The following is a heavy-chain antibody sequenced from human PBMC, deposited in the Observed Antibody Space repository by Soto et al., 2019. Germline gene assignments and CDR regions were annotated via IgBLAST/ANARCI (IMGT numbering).Heavy chain of an antibody. Sequence: QVQLVQSGAEEKKPGASVKVSCKASGYTFTSYAIHWVRQAPGQRLEWMGWINAGNGNTKYSQQFQGRVTITRDTSASTAHMELSSLRSEDTAVYYCARADYYDSSGYCYWGQGTLVTVSS. CDR1: GYTFTSYA. CDR2: INAGNGNT. V-gene: IGHV1-3*05. D-gene: IGHD3-22*01. J-gene: IGHJ4*02. CDR3: ARADYYDSSGYCY.